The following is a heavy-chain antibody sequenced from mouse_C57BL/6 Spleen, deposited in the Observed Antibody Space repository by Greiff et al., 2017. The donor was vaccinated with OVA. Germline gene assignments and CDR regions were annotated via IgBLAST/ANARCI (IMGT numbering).Heavy chain of an antibody. Sequence: QVQLKQPGAELVKPGASVKLSCKASGYTFTSYWMHWVKQRPGRGLEWIGRIDPNSGGTKYNEKFKSKATLTVDKPSSTAYMKLCSLTSEDSAVYDCARSPPITTVGGAMDYWGQGTSVTVSS. J-gene: IGHJ4*01. CDR1: GYTFTSYW. D-gene: IGHD1-1*01. CDR3: ARSPPITTVGGAMDY. CDR2: IDPNSGGT. V-gene: IGHV1-72*01.